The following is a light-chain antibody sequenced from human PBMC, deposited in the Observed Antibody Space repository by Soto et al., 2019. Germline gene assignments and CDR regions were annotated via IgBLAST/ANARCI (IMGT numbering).Light chain of an antibody. CDR3: QQRSNWPFT. CDR1: QSVSSY. Sequence: EIVLTQSPATLSLSPGERATLSCRASQSVSSYLAWYQQKPGQAPRLLIYDASNRATGIPARFSGSGSGTDFTLTISSLEPEDFVVYYCQQRSNWPFTVGPGTKVDSK. CDR2: DAS. V-gene: IGKV3-11*01. J-gene: IGKJ3*01.